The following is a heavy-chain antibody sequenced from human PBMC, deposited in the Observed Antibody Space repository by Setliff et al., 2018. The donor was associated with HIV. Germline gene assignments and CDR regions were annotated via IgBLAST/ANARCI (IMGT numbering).Heavy chain of an antibody. CDR1: GYTFSTYG. J-gene: IGHJ4*02. CDR2: IRADNGHT. D-gene: IGHD1-1*01. Sequence: ASVKVSCKASGYTFSTYGLTWVRQAPGQGLEWMGWIRADNGHTDYAQKFQGRVTMTADTSTSTAYMEMRTLRSDDTAVYYCARQLSNSFDYWGQGALVTVSS. CDR3: ARQLSNSFDY. V-gene: IGHV1-18*01.